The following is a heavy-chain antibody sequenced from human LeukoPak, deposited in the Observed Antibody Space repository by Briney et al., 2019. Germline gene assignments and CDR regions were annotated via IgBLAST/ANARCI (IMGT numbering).Heavy chain of an antibody. CDR1: GFTFSSYG. V-gene: IGHV3-30*03. D-gene: IGHD3-10*01. J-gene: IGHJ4*02. CDR2: ISYDGSNK. Sequence: PGGSLRLSCAASGFTFSSYGMHWVRQAPGKGLEWVAVISYDGSNKYYADSVKGRLTISRDNSKNTLDLQMNSLRAEDTAVYYCARDHYGSGSDNFDYWGQGTLVTVSS. CDR3: ARDHYGSGSDNFDY.